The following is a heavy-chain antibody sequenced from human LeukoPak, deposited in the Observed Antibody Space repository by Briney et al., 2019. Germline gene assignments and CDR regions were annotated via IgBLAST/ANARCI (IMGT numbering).Heavy chain of an antibody. CDR2: ISYDGSNK. CDR1: GFTFSSYG. CDR3: AKGLSDTVVAKDIDY. Sequence: GGSLRLSCAASGFTFSSYGMHWVRQAPGKGLEWVAVISYDGSNKYYADSVKGRFTISRDNSKNTLYLQMNSLRAEDTAVYYCAKGLSDTVVAKDIDYWGQGTLVTVSS. D-gene: IGHD4-23*01. J-gene: IGHJ4*02. V-gene: IGHV3-30*18.